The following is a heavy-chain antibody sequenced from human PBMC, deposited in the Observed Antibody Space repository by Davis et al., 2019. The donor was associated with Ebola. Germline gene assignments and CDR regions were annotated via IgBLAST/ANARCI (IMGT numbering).Heavy chain of an antibody. J-gene: IGHJ4*02. Sequence: PGGSLRLSCAVYGGSFSGYYWSWIRQSPGKGLEWIGEIFHTGRTNYNPSLKSRVSISLDTSKNQFFLRLNSVTAADTAVYYCARAGGTGSFYDDSGYVGGPFDYWGQGILVTVSS. V-gene: IGHV4-34*12. CDR3: ARAGGTGSFYDDSGYVGGPFDY. CDR2: IFHTGRT. D-gene: IGHD3-22*01. CDR1: GGSFSGYY.